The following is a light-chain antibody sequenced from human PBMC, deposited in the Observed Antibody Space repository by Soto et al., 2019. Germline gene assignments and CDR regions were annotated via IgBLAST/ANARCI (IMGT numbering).Light chain of an antibody. CDR3: CSYAGSSTYV. CDR2: DDN. CDR1: SSDVGSYNL. V-gene: IGLV2-23*01. J-gene: IGLJ1*01. Sequence: QSALTQPASVSGSPGQSITTSCTGTSSDVGSYNLVSWYQQHPGKVPKLLIYDDNKRPSGLSNRFSGSKSGNTASLTISGLQAEDEADYYCCSYAGSSTYVFGTGTKLTVL.